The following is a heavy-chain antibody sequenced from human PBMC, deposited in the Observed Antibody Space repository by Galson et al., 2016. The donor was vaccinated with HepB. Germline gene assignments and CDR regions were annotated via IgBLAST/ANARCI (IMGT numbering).Heavy chain of an antibody. J-gene: IGHJ4*02. Sequence: SLRLSCATSGFTFNAFAMSWVRQSPGKGLEWVSAISGGDSFTYYAASVKGRFTISRDNSTNTVYLQMSSLKAEDTATYFCARGITGESGYWGQGTLVTVSS. CDR1: GFTFNAFA. V-gene: IGHV3-23*01. CDR3: ARGITGESGY. CDR2: ISGGDSFT. D-gene: IGHD7-27*01.